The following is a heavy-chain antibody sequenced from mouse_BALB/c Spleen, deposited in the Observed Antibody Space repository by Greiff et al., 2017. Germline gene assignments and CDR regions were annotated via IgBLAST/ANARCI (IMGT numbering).Heavy chain of an antibody. CDR2: IWSGGST. Sequence: VQRVESGPGLVQPSQSLSITCTVSGFSLTSYGVHWVRQSPGKGLEWLGVIWSGGSTDYNAAFISRLSISKDNSKSQVFFKMNSLQANDTAIYYCARNDGYYGSFAYWGQGTLVTVSA. CDR1: GFSLTSYG. J-gene: IGHJ3*01. D-gene: IGHD1-1*01. CDR3: ARNDGYYGSFAY. V-gene: IGHV2-2*02.